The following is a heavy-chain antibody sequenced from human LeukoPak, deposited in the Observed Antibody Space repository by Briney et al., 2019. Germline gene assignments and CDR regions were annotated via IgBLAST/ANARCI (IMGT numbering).Heavy chain of an antibody. Sequence: SQTLSLTCTVSGGSISSRSYYWSWIRQPAGKGLEWIGRIYTSGSANYNPSLKSRVTISLDTSKNQFSLRLSSVTAADTAVYYCARAVGISESNWFDPWGQGTLATVSS. V-gene: IGHV4-61*02. J-gene: IGHJ5*02. CDR3: ARAVGISESNWFDP. D-gene: IGHD3-10*01. CDR2: IYTSGSA. CDR1: GGSISSRSYY.